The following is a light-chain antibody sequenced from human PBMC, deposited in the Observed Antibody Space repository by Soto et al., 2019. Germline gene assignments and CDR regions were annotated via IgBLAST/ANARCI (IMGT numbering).Light chain of an antibody. CDR2: EDN. Sequence: NFMLTQPHSVSESPGKTVTISCTRSSGSIASNYVQWYQQRPGSSPTSVIYEDNQRPSGVPDRFSGSFDSSSNSASLTISGLKTEDEADYYCQSYDSSNHVVFGGGTKVTVL. CDR3: QSYDSSNHVV. CDR1: SGSIASNY. V-gene: IGLV6-57*01. J-gene: IGLJ2*01.